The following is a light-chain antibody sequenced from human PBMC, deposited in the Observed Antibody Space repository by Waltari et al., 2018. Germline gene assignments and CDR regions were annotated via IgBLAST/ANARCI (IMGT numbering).Light chain of an antibody. J-gene: IGLJ2*01. CDR3: SSYTSSSTPVV. CDR2: DVS. V-gene: IGLV2-14*01. Sequence: QSALTQPASVSGSPGQSITISCTGTSSDVGVYNYVSWYQQHPGQAPKLMIYDVSNRASGVSNRFSGSESGSTASLTISGLQAEDEADYYCSSYTSSSTPVVFGGGTKLTVL. CDR1: SSDVGVYNY.